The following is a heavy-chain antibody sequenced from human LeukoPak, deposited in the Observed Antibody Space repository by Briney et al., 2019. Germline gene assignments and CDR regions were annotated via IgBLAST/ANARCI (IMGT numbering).Heavy chain of an antibody. V-gene: IGHV3-30*03. Sequence: GGSLRLSCAASGFTFRNNWMSWVRQAPGKGPEWVAVISYDGSNKYYADSVKGRFTISRDNSKNTLYLQMNSLRAEDTAVYYCARVRRLTVTTAPFDYWGQGTLVTVSS. D-gene: IGHD4-17*01. CDR1: GFTFRNNW. J-gene: IGHJ4*02. CDR3: ARVRRLTVTTAPFDY. CDR2: ISYDGSNK.